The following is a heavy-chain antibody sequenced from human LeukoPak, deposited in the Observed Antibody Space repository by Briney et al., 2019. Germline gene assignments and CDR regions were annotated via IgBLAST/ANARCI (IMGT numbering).Heavy chain of an antibody. D-gene: IGHD3-10*01. V-gene: IGHV1-69*06. CDR2: IIPIFGTA. CDR3: ARGPSFYGSGSYYNRGYYYYYMDV. Sequence: ASVKVSCKASGYTFTSYDISWVRQAPGQGLEWMGGIIPIFGTANYAQKFQGRVTITADKSTSTAYMELSSLRSEDTAVYYCARGPSFYGSGSYYNRGYYYYYMDVWGKGTTVTVSS. CDR1: GYTFTSYD. J-gene: IGHJ6*03.